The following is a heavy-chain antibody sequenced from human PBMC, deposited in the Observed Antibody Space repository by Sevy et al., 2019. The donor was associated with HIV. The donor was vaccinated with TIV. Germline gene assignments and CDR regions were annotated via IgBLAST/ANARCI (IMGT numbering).Heavy chain of an antibody. CDR3: AKRVGATGGVFDY. J-gene: IGHJ4*02. CDR2: ISGSGGST. CDR1: GVTFNNYA. Sequence: GGSLRLSCAASGVTFNNYAMSWVRQAPGKGLEWAAVISGSGGSTNYADAAKGRFTISRDNSKNTLYLQMNSLRAEDTAVYYCAKRVGATGGVFDYWGQGTLVTVSS. V-gene: IGHV3-23*01. D-gene: IGHD1-26*01.